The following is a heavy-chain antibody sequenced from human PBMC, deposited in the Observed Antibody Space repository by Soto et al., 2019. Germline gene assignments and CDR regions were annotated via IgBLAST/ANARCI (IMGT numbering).Heavy chain of an antibody. V-gene: IGHV3-21*02. CDR1: GFDFIYYT. CDR2: ISASSSHK. D-gene: IGHD4-17*01. J-gene: IGHJ3*02. Sequence: EVQLVESGGRLVKPGESLRLSCVASGFDFIYYTMNWVRQAPGKGLEWVSAISASSSHKYSADSVRGRFTFSRDKANNSLYLQMNSLRVEDTAVYYCARLRSDAFDIWGQATLVTVSS. CDR3: ARLRSDAFDI.